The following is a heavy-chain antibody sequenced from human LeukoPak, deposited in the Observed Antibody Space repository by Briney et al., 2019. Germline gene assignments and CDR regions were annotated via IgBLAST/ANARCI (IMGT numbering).Heavy chain of an antibody. CDR3: AREVGAADSKHFDF. V-gene: IGHV1-2*02. CDR1: GYTFTGYY. CDR2: INPHSGGT. J-gene: IGHJ4*02. D-gene: IGHD2-15*01. Sequence: ASVKVSCKASGYTFTGYYIHWVRQVPGQGLEWMGWINPHSGGTNYAQKFQGRVTMTRDTSISTAYMELSRLRSGDTAVYYCAREVGAADSKHFDFWGQGTLVTVSS.